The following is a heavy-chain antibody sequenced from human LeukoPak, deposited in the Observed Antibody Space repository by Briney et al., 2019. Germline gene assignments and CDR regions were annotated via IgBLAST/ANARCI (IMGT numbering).Heavy chain of an antibody. CDR1: GFTFSSYS. V-gene: IGHV3-21*04. CDR2: ISTSSSYI. Sequence: GGSLRLSCAASGFTFSSYSMSWVRQAPGKGLEWVSSISTSSSYIYYADSLKGRFTISRDNAKNSLYLQMNSLRAEDTALYYCARIRPTGSYYGGFDYWGQGTLVTVSS. CDR3: ARIRPTGSYYGGFDY. D-gene: IGHD3-10*01. J-gene: IGHJ4*02.